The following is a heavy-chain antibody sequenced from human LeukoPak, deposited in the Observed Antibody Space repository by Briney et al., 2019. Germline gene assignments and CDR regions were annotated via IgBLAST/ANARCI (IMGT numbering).Heavy chain of an antibody. D-gene: IGHD3-9*01. Sequence: GGSLRLSCAASGFTFTDYYMSWIRQAPGKGLEWVSYITNSGTTIYYADSVKGRFTISRDNAKNSLYLQMNSLRAEDTAVYYCARALASQLRYFDWLPYADAFDIWGQGTMVTVYS. CDR1: GFTFTDYY. V-gene: IGHV3-11*04. CDR3: ARALASQLRYFDWLPYADAFDI. J-gene: IGHJ3*02. CDR2: ITNSGTTI.